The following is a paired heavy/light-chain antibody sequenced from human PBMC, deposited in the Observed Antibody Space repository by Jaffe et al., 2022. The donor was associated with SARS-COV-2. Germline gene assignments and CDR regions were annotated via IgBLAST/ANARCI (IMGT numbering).Heavy chain of an antibody. D-gene: IGHD6-13*01. CDR2: IDPTDSDT. J-gene: IGHJ2*01. CDR1: GYSFTNYW. V-gene: IGHV5-10-1*03. CDR3: ARRVSSLFWHFDL. Sequence: EVQLVQSGAEVKKPGESLRISCKGSGYSFTNYWIIWVRQMPGKGLECMGRIDPTDSDTIYSPSFQGHVTMSADKSISTAYLQWTSLQASDTAIYYCARRVSSLFWHFDLWGRGTLVTVSS.
Light chain of an antibody. Sequence: QSVLTQPPSVSAAPGQKVTISCSGSSSNIGNNYVSWYQQLPGTAPKLLIYENNKRPSGIPDRFSGSKSGTSATLGITGLRTGDEADYYCGTWDSSLSAYVFGAGTEVTVL. V-gene: IGLV1-51*02. CDR1: SSNIGNNY. CDR2: ENN. CDR3: GTWDSSLSAYV. J-gene: IGLJ1*01.